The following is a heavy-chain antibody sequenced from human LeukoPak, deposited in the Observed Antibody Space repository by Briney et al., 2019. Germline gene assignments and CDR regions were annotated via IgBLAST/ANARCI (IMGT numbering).Heavy chain of an antibody. CDR3: ARQDLTPYYNYMDV. CDR2: IRGHNGDT. D-gene: IGHD3-9*01. J-gene: IGHJ6*03. Sequence: ASVRVSCKASGYNFNHHAITWVRQAPGQGLEWMGGIRGHNGDTDYAQKFQGRLTLTTDTSTSTAYMELRNLKSDDTAVYFCARQDLTPYYNYMDVWGKGTTVTVSS. CDR1: GYNFNHHA. V-gene: IGHV1-18*01.